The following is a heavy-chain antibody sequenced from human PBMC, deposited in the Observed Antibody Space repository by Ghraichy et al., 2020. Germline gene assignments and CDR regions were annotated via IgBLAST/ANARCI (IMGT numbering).Heavy chain of an antibody. J-gene: IGHJ5*02. Sequence: GGSLRLSCAASGFTFSSYGMHWVRQAPGKGLEWVAVISYDGSNKYYADSVKGRFTISRDNSKNTLYLQMNSLRAEDTAVYYCAKEPPDYDFWSGFAPWGQGTLVTVSS. CDR2: ISYDGSNK. V-gene: IGHV3-30*18. CDR3: AKEPPDYDFWSGFAP. CDR1: GFTFSSYG. D-gene: IGHD3-3*01.